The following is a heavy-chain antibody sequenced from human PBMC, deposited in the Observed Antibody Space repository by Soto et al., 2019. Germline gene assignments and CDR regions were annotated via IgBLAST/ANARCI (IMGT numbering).Heavy chain of an antibody. CDR3: ARGRVTGYDFWSGYPKREDAFDI. Sequence: GGSLRLSCAASGFTFSSYWMHWVRQAPGKGLMWVSRINSDGSSTSYADSVKGRFTISRDNAKNTLYLQMNSLRAEDTAVYYCARGRVTGYDFWSGYPKREDAFDIWGQGTMVTVS. D-gene: IGHD3-3*01. V-gene: IGHV3-74*01. J-gene: IGHJ3*02. CDR2: INSDGSST. CDR1: GFTFSSYW.